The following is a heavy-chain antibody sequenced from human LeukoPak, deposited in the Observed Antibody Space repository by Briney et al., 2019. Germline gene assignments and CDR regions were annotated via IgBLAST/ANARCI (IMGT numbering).Heavy chain of an antibody. Sequence: GGSLRLSCAASGFTFSSYWMSWVRQAPGKGLEWVANIKQDGSEKYCVDSVKGRFTISRDNAKKSLYLQMNTLRAEDTAVYYCARTSNYDFWSGPYYYFYYMDVWGKGTTVTVSS. V-gene: IGHV3-7*01. CDR3: ARTSNYDFWSGPYYYFYYMDV. J-gene: IGHJ6*03. CDR2: IKQDGSEK. CDR1: GFTFSSYW. D-gene: IGHD3-3*01.